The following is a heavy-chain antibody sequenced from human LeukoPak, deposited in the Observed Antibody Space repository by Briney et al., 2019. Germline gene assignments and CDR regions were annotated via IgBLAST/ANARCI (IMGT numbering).Heavy chain of an antibody. J-gene: IGHJ4*02. Sequence: SGGSLRLSCAASGFTVSRKYMSWVRQAPGKGLEWVSVIYICVSTYYADSVKRRFTISRYNSKNTLYLQMNSLRAEDTAVYYCARGIDYSSGWYQYYFVYWGQGTLVTVSS. D-gene: IGHD6-19*01. CDR3: ARGIDYSSGWYQYYFVY. V-gene: IGHV3-53*01. CDR1: GFTVSRKY. CDR2: IYICVST.